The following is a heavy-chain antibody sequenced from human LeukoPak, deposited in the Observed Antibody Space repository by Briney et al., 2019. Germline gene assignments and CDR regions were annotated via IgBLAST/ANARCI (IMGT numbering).Heavy chain of an antibody. CDR1: GFTFSRHW. V-gene: IGHV3-7*01. CDR2: IKQGGSEE. CDR3: AKGPNYGARVDYSDF. J-gene: IGHJ4*02. Sequence: GGSLRLSCAASGFTFSRHWMTWVCQAPGRGLEWMASIKQGGSEEYYEDSVKGRLTVSRDDDKSSLYLQMSSLSADDTAVYYCAKGPNYGARVDYSDFWGQGTKVTVSS. D-gene: IGHD4-17*01.